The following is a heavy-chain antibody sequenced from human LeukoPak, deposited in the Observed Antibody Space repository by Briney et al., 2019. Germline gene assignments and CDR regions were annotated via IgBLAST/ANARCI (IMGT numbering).Heavy chain of an antibody. CDR1: GFTFSSYD. CDR3: ARAIMSPYCSSTSCYGYWYFDL. V-gene: IGHV3-13*05. J-gene: IGHJ2*01. CDR2: IGTAGDP. Sequence: GGSLRLSCAAPGFTFSSYDMHWVRQATGKGLEWVSAIGTAGDPYYPGSVKGRFTISRENAKNSLYLQMNSLRAGDTAVYYCARAIMSPYCSSTSCYGYWYFDLWGRGTLVTVSS. D-gene: IGHD2-2*01.